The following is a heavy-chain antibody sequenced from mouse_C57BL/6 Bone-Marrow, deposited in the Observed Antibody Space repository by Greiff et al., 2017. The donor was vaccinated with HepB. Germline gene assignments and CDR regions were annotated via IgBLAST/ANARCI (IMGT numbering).Heavy chain of an antibody. CDR2: IRNKANGYTT. Sequence: DVKLVESGGGLVQPGGSLSLSCAASGFTFTDYYMSWVRQPPGKALEWLGFIRNKANGYTTEYSAPVKGRFTISRENSQSILYLQMNALGAEDSATYYCARYSSGYDFDYWGQGTTLTVSS. CDR1: GFTFTDYY. CDR3: ARYSSGYDFDY. J-gene: IGHJ2*01. V-gene: IGHV7-3*01. D-gene: IGHD3-2*02.